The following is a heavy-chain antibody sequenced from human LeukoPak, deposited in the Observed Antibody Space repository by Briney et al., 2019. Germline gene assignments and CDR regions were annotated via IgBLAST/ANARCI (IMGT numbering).Heavy chain of an antibody. CDR3: ARSRPGYSYAIPAFPFDY. Sequence: GASVKVSCKASGYTFTSYYIHWVRQAPGQGLEWMGIINPSGGSTSYAQKFRGRVTMTRDTSTSTVYMELSSLRSEDTAVYYCARSRPGYSYAIPAFPFDYWGQGTLVTVSS. J-gene: IGHJ4*02. CDR2: INPSGGST. CDR1: GYTFTSYY. V-gene: IGHV1-46*01. D-gene: IGHD5-18*01.